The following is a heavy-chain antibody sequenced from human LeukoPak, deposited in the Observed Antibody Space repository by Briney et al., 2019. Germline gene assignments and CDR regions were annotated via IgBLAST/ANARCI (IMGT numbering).Heavy chain of an antibody. CDR1: GDSLSSTSYY. CDR2: IYYSGNT. CDR3: AADSSGYYYGPY. J-gene: IGHJ4*02. D-gene: IGHD3-22*01. V-gene: IGHV4-39*01. Sequence: SETLSLTCTVSGDSLSSTSYYWGWIRPPPGKGLEWIGSIYYSGNTYYSPSLKSRVTISVDTSKNQFSLKLSSVTAADTAVYYCAADSSGYYYGPYWGQGTLVTVSS.